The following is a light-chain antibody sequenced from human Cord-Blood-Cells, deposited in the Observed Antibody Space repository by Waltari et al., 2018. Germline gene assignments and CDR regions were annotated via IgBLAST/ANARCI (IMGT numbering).Light chain of an antibody. Sequence: SYELTQPPSGSVSPGQTASIPCSGDKLGDKYACWYQQKPGQSPVLVLYQDSKRPSGIPERFSGSNSGTTATLTISGTQAMDEADYYCQAWDSSTVVFGGGTKLTVL. V-gene: IGLV3-1*01. CDR3: QAWDSSTVV. J-gene: IGLJ2*01. CDR2: QDS. CDR1: KLGDKY.